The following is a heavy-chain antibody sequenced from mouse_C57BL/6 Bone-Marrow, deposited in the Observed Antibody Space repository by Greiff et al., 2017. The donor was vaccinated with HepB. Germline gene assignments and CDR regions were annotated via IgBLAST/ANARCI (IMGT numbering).Heavy chain of an antibody. CDR2: IYPRSGNT. CDR3: ARPRYYYGSGAMDY. V-gene: IGHV1-81*01. D-gene: IGHD1-1*01. Sequence: QVQLQQSGAELARPGASVKLSCKASGYTFTSYGISWVKQRTGQGLEWIGEIYPRSGNTYYNEKFKGKATLTADKSSSTAYMELRSLTSEDSAVYFCARPRYYYGSGAMDYWGQGTSVTVSS. J-gene: IGHJ4*01. CDR1: GYTFTSYG.